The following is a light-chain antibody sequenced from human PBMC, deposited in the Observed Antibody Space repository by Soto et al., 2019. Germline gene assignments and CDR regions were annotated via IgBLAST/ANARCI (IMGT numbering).Light chain of an antibody. Sequence: DIQMTQSPSTLPAFVGDRVTITCRASQSVSSWLAWYQQKPGKAPKLLIYKASTLERGVPSRFSGSGSGTEFPLTISSLQPDDFATYYCQQYNSRRTFGQGTKVEIK. CDR3: QQYNSRRT. CDR2: KAS. J-gene: IGKJ1*01. V-gene: IGKV1-5*03. CDR1: QSVSSW.